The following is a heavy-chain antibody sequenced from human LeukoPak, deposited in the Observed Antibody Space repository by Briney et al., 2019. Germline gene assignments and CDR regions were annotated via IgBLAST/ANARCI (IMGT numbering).Heavy chain of an antibody. Sequence: TGGSLRLSCAASGFTFSSYVMSWVRQAPGKGLEWVSTISGTGGRTYYPDSVKGRFTIARDDSKNTLYLQMSSLRAEDTALYYCAKSSGGYYGSWGQGTLVTVSS. D-gene: IGHD3-10*01. V-gene: IGHV3-23*01. J-gene: IGHJ5*02. CDR2: ISGTGGRT. CDR3: AKSSGGYYGS. CDR1: GFTFSSYV.